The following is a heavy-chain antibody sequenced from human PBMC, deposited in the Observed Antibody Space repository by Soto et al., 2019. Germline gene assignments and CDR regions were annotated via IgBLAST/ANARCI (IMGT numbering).Heavy chain of an antibody. CDR1: GFTFTSPA. Sequence: SVKVSCKASGFTFTSPAVQWVRQARGQRLEWIGWIVVGSGNTNYAQKFQERVTITRDMSTGTAYMELSSLRSEDTAVYYCAADKSTLHYYYYGMDVWGQGTTVTVSS. J-gene: IGHJ6*02. CDR2: IVVGSGNT. V-gene: IGHV1-58*01. CDR3: AADKSTLHYYYYGMDV.